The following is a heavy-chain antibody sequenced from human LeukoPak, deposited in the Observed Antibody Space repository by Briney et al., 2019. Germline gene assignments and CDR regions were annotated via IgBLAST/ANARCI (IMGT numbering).Heavy chain of an antibody. CDR3: ASGSSLPYFDY. V-gene: IGHV1-69*05. CDR1: GYTFTGYY. CDR2: IIPIFGTA. D-gene: IGHD2-15*01. Sequence: VASVKVSCKASGYTFTGYYMHWVRQAPGQGLEWMGRIIPIFGTANYAQKFQGRVTITTDESTSTAYMELSSLRSEDTAVYYCASGSSLPYFDYWGQGTLVTVSS. J-gene: IGHJ4*02.